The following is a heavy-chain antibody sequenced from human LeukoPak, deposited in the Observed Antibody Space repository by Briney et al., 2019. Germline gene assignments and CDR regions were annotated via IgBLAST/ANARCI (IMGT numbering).Heavy chain of an antibody. J-gene: IGHJ4*02. CDR2: IGPHSSAT. CDR1: GFTFTDYY. V-gene: IGHV1-2*02. CDR3: AREGNGLLSKDFDY. Sequence: ASMKVSCKSSGFTFTDYYIHWVRQAPGQGLEWMGSIGPHSSATSSPQEFQGRVTMTRDTSMSTAYMELTRLTSDDTAVYYCAREGNGLLSKDFDYWGQGTLVTVSS. D-gene: IGHD2/OR15-2a*01.